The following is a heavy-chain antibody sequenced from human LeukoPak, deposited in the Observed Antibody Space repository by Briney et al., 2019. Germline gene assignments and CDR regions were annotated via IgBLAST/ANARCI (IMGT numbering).Heavy chain of an antibody. CDR3: ARSLAAPFDY. CDR2: ISSSSSTI. CDR1: GFTFSSYS. V-gene: IGHV3-48*04. J-gene: IGHJ4*02. D-gene: IGHD6-13*01. Sequence: GGSLRLSCAASGFTFSSYSMNWVRQAPGKGLEWVSYISSSSSTIYYADSVKGRFTISRDNAKNSLYLQMNSLRAEDTAVYYCARSLAAPFDYWGQGTLVTVSS.